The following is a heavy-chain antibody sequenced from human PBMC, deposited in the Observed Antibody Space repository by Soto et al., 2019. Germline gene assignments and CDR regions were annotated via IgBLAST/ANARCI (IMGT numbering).Heavy chain of an antibody. J-gene: IGHJ5*02. Sequence: PSETLSLTCTVSGGSVSSGSYYWSWIRQPPGKGLEWIGYIYYSGSTNYNPSLKSRVTISVDTSKNQFSLKLSSVTAADTAVYYCARVGACKQWLRCVDWFDPWGQGTLVTVSS. D-gene: IGHD5-12*01. V-gene: IGHV4-61*01. CDR1: GGSVSSGSYY. CDR2: IYYSGST. CDR3: ARVGACKQWLRCVDWFDP.